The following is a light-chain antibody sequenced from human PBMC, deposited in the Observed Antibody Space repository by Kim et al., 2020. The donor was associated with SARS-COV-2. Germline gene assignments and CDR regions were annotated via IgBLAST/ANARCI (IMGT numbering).Light chain of an antibody. V-gene: IGLV6-57*02. CDR3: QSSDSSDLVV. Sequence: KTVTVSWTGSTGGIGSNYVQWYQQRPGSAPTTLIYENVHRPSGVPSRFSGSIDSSSNTAHLTISGLQIEDEADYFCQSSDSSDLVVFGGGTQLTVL. CDR1: TGGIGSNY. CDR2: ENV. J-gene: IGLJ2*01.